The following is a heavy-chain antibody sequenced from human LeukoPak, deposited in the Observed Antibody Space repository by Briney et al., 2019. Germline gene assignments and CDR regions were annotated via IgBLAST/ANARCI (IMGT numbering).Heavy chain of an antibody. CDR2: IFHSGRT. D-gene: IGHD2-2*01. Sequence: SETLSLTCTVSGFSISSGYFWGWIRQPPGKGLEWIAAIFHSGRTYYNPSLKSRVTISVDTSKNQFSLKLSSVTAADTAVYYCARHKNTRAILNIVVVPAARRGWFDPWGQGTLVTVSS. CDR3: ARHKNTRAILNIVVVPAARRGWFDP. CDR1: GFSISSGYF. V-gene: IGHV4-38-2*02. J-gene: IGHJ5*02.